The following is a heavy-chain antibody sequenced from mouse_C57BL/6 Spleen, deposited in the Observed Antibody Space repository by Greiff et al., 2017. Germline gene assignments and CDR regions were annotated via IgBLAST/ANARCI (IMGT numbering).Heavy chain of an antibody. CDR1: GYSITSGYY. D-gene: IGHD1-1*01. Sequence: EVQRVESGPGLVKPSQSLSLTCSVTGYSITSGYYWNWIRQFPGNKLEWMGYISYDGSNNYNPSLKNRISITRDTSKNQFFLKLNSVTTEDTATYYCARDRDYYGSKDYAMDYWGQGTSVTVSS. CDR2: ISYDGSN. V-gene: IGHV3-6*01. CDR3: ARDRDYYGSKDYAMDY. J-gene: IGHJ4*01.